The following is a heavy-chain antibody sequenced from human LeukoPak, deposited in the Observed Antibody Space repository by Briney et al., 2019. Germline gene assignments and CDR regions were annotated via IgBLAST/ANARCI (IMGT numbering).Heavy chain of an antibody. J-gene: IGHJ4*02. D-gene: IGHD2-15*01. CDR1: GFTVSPNY. V-gene: IGHV3-53*01. CDR3: ASASCSGSSCYSGYFDY. CDR2: IYRGGST. Sequence: GGSLRLSCEVFGFTVSPNYMSWVRQAPGKGLEWFSVIYRGGSTYYADSVRDRFIISRDNSKNTLYLQMNSLRAEDTAVYYCASASCSGSSCYSGYFDYWGQGTLVTVSS.